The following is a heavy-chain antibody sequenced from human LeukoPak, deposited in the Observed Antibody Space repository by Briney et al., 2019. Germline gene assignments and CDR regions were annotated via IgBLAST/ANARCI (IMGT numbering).Heavy chain of an antibody. J-gene: IGHJ4*02. D-gene: IGHD6-19*01. CDR1: GGSISSSSYY. Sequence: ASETLSLTCTVSGGSISSSSYYWGWLREPPGNGLEWTGSIYYSGSTYYNPSLKSRVTISVDTSKNQFSLKLSSVTSADTAVYYCARELGSGWYPDYWGQGTPGTVSS. V-gene: IGHV4-39*02. CDR2: IYYSGST. CDR3: ARELGSGWYPDY.